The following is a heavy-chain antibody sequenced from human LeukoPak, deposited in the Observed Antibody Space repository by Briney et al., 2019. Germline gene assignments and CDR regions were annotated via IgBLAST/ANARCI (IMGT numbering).Heavy chain of an antibody. CDR1: GFTFTSYA. D-gene: IGHD6-19*01. V-gene: IGHV3-23*01. CDR2: VSGSGGST. J-gene: IGHJ4*02. CDR3: AKALGSSGWYDFDY. Sequence: PGGSLRLSCAASGFTFTSYAVTWVRQAPGKGLEWVSTVSGSGGSTYYADSVEGRFTISRDDSKSTLYLQMNSLRADDTAVYYCAKALGSSGWYDFDYWGQGTLVTVSS.